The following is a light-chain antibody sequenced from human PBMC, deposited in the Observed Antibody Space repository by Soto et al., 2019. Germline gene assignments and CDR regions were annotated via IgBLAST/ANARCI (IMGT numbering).Light chain of an antibody. CDR2: DIS. CDR1: EVISNY. J-gene: IGKJ2*01. CDR3: QQDENLPYT. V-gene: IGKV1-33*01. Sequence: DIQMTQSASSLSASVGDRVTITCQASEVISNYLNWYQHKPGKGPKLLIYDISTLEIGVPSRFSGSGSGTDFTFTITGLQPEDIATYYCQQDENLPYTFGQGTKLEI.